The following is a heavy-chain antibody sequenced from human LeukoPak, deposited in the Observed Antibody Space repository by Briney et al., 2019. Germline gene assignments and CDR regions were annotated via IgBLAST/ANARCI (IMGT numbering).Heavy chain of an antibody. V-gene: IGHV3-33*06. Sequence: GRSLRLSCAASGFTFNSYAMHGVRQAPGKGLEWVAGIWFDGTNKFHADSVKGRFTISRDNSKNTLYLQMDSLRAEDTAVYYCAKEGYNYVIDYWGQGTLVTVSS. CDR3: AKEGYNYVIDY. CDR2: IWFDGTNK. J-gene: IGHJ4*02. CDR1: GFTFNSYA. D-gene: IGHD5-24*01.